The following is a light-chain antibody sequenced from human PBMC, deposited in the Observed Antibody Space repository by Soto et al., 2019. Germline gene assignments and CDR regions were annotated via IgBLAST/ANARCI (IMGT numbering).Light chain of an antibody. CDR1: QTVNSDY. CDR2: DAS. CDR3: QQSAT. Sequence: PGETATLSCRASQTVNSDYLAWXQXXXGXXPRLLIYDASSRPPGIPDRFSGSGSGTEFTLTISRLEPEDFAVYYCQQSATFGPGTKVDIK. J-gene: IGKJ3*01. V-gene: IGKV3-20*01.